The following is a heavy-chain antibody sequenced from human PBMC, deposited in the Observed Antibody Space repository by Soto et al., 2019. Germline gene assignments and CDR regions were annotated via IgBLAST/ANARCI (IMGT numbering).Heavy chain of an antibody. D-gene: IGHD5-12*01. J-gene: IGHJ6*02. CDR3: ANHSGYDHYYDMDV. V-gene: IGHV3-23*01. Sequence: EVQLLESGGGLVQPGGSLRLSCAASGFTFDIYAMSWVRQAPGKGLEWVSTIIGSGGTPYYADSVKGRFTISRDNSKNTLYVQMNSLRADDTAEYYCANHSGYDHYYDMDVWGQGTTVNVSS. CDR2: IIGSGGTP. CDR1: GFTFDIYA.